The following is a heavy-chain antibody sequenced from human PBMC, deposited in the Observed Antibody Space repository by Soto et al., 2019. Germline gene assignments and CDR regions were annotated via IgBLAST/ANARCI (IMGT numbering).Heavy chain of an antibody. V-gene: IGHV3-66*01. J-gene: IGHJ6*03. D-gene: IGHD1-7*01. Sequence: GESLKISCAASGFTVSSNYMSWVRQAPGKGLEWVSVIYSGGSTYYADSVKGRFTISRDNSKNTLYLQMNSLRAEDTAVYYCARVAITGTSYYYYYMDVWGKGTTVTVSS. CDR1: GFTVSSNY. CDR3: ARVAITGTSYYYYYMDV. CDR2: IYSGGST.